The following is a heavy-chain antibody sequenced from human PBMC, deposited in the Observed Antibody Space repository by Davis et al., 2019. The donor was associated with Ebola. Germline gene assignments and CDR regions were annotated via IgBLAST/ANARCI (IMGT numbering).Heavy chain of an antibody. CDR1: GFTFSSYS. J-gene: IGHJ2*01. CDR2: ISSSSSYI. CDR3: ARGMEYYDFWSGYLLNWYFDL. Sequence: GESLKISCAASGFTFSSYSMNWVRQAPGKGLEWVSSISSSSSYIYYADSVKGRFTISRDNAKNSLYLQMNSLRAEDTAVYYCARGMEYYDFWSGYLLNWYFDLWGRGTLVTVSS. V-gene: IGHV3-21*01. D-gene: IGHD3-3*01.